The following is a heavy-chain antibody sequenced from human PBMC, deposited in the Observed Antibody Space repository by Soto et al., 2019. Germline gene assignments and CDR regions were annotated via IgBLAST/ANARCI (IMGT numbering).Heavy chain of an antibody. CDR1: GLTFSSYA. CDR3: AKRGDSTSWYWFDP. CDR2: ISGSGGST. D-gene: IGHD6-13*01. Sequence: EVQLLESGGGLVQPGGSLRLSCVASGLTFSSYAMRWVRQAPGKGLEWVSSISGSGGSTYYADSVKGRFTISRDNSKNTLYLQMNSLRAEDTAVYYCAKRGDSTSWYWFDPWGQGTLVTVSS. V-gene: IGHV3-23*01. J-gene: IGHJ5*02.